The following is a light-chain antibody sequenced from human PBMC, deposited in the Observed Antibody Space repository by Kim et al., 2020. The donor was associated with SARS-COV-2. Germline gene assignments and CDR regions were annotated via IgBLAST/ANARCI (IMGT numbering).Light chain of an antibody. CDR1: SNDVGGYNY. V-gene: IGLV2-8*01. J-gene: IGLJ1*01. Sequence: QSALTQPPSASGSPGQSVTISCTGTSNDVGGYNYVSWYQQHPGKAPKLMIYEVNKRPSGVPDRFSGSKSGNTASLTVSGLQAEDEADYYCSSFAGSNNVFGTGTKVTVL. CDR3: SSFAGSNNV. CDR2: EVN.